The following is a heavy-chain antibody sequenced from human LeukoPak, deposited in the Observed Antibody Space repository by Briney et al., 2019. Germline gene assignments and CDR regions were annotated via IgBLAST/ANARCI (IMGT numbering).Heavy chain of an antibody. Sequence: SETLSLTCTVSGGSISSSSYYWGWIRESPGKGLEWIGTMSNSGSTYYNPSLKSRVTISGDTAKNQFSLKLSSVTAADTAVYYCARRSQAAAGRGIDYWGQGTLVTVSS. CDR3: ARRSQAAAGRGIDY. D-gene: IGHD6-13*01. V-gene: IGHV4-39*01. CDR2: MSNSGST. J-gene: IGHJ4*02. CDR1: GGSISSSSYY.